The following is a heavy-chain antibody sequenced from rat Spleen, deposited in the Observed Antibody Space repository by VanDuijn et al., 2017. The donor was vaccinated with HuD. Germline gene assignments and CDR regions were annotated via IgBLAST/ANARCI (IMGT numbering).Heavy chain of an antibody. CDR3: VREAFGVDY. V-gene: IGHV4-2*01. D-gene: IGHD4-3*01. J-gene: IGHJ2*01. Sequence: EVKLVESGGGLVQPGRSLKLSCAASGFNFNEYWMGWVRQAPGKGLEWIGEINKDSRTKKYNPSLKEKFTVSRDNAQNTLYLQMSKLGSEDTAIYYCVREAFGVDYWGQGVMVTVSS. CDR2: INKDSRTK. CDR1: GFNFNEYW.